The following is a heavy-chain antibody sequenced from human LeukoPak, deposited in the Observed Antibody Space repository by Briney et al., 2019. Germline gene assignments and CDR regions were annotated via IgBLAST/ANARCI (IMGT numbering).Heavy chain of an antibody. CDR1: GYTFTSYY. D-gene: IGHD3-10*01. Sequence: ASVKVSCKASGYTFTSYYLHCVRQAPGQGLEWMGIINPSGGSTTYAQKFQGRVTMTTDTFTSRVYMELSRLRSEDTAVYYCARDSYYYGSGSYRAGMDVWGQGTTVTVSS. J-gene: IGHJ6*02. V-gene: IGHV1-46*01. CDR3: ARDSYYYGSGSYRAGMDV. CDR2: INPSGGST.